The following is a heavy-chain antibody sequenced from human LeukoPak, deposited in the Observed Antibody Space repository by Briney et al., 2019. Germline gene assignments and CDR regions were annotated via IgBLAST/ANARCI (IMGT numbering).Heavy chain of an antibody. CDR3: ARDKTNYDFWSGSNYYYYGMDV. D-gene: IGHD3-3*01. V-gene: IGHV4-4*07. Sequence: SETLSLTCAVYGGSFSGYYWSWIRQPPGKGLEWIGRIYTSGSTNYNPSLKSRVTMSVDTSKNQFSLKLSSVTAADTAVYYCARDKTNYDFWSGSNYYYYGMDVWGQGTTVTVSS. J-gene: IGHJ6*02. CDR2: IYTSGST. CDR1: GGSFSGYY.